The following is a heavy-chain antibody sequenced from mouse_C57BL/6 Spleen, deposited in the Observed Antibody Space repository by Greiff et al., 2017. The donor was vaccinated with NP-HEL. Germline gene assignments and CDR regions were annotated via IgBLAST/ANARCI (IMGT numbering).Heavy chain of an antibody. D-gene: IGHD2-3*01. Sequence: QVQLQQSGAELVKPGASVKISCKASGYAFSSYWMNWVKQRPGKGLEWIGQIYPGDGDTNYNGKFKGKATLTADKSSSTAYMQLSSLTTEDSAIYYCARPGYDGYYWFAYWGQGTLVTVSA. J-gene: IGHJ3*01. V-gene: IGHV1-80*01. CDR2: IYPGDGDT. CDR1: GYAFSSYW. CDR3: ARPGYDGYYWFAY.